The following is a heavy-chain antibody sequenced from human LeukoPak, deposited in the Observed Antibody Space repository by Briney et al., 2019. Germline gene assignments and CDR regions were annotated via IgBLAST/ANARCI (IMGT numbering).Heavy chain of an antibody. Sequence: GGSLRLSCTASGCAFRSHAMHWGSQAPGKGLEWVAFRRYDGSKKCYADSVKGRFTISRDNSKNTLYLQMYSLRAEDTAVYYCAKIPYGDYVLDYYYYMDVWGKGTTVTISS. CDR2: RRYDGSKK. CDR3: AKIPYGDYVLDYYYYMDV. CDR1: GCAFRSHA. D-gene: IGHD4-17*01. J-gene: IGHJ6*03. V-gene: IGHV3-30*02.